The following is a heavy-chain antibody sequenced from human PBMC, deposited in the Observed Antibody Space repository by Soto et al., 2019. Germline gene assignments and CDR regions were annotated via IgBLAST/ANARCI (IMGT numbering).Heavy chain of an antibody. CDR1: GNTFTNYY. CDR2: VNPSGGHT. D-gene: IGHD2-21*02. V-gene: IGHV1-46*01. Sequence: QVQLMQSGAEVKKPGASVKVSCKASGNTFTNYYIHWVRQAPGQGLEWMGTVNPSGGHTTYSQNFLGRVTMTRDTSTSTLHMELTSLTSDDTAVYYCARGGHVVVVTAAFDYWGQGTLVTVS. CDR3: ARGGHVVVVTAAFDY. J-gene: IGHJ4*02.